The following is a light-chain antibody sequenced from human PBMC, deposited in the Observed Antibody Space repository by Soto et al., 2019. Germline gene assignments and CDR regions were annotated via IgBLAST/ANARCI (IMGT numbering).Light chain of an antibody. V-gene: IGKV3D-20*02. CDR1: QTLSSEF. J-gene: IGKJ5*01. Sequence: EIVLTQSPGTLSLSPGERAPLSCRASQTLSSEFLAWYQQEPGQATRLLIYGASTRATGVPDRFSGSGSGTDFTLTISRLEPEDFAVYYCHKRYNWPITVGQGTRLEIK. CDR3: HKRYNWPIT. CDR2: GAS.